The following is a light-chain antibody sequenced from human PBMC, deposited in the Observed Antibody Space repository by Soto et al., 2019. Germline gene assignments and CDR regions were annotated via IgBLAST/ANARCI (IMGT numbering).Light chain of an antibody. J-gene: IGLJ1*01. Sequence: QSALTQPPSASGSPGQSVTNSCTGISSDVGGYNYVSWYQHHPGKAPKLIIYEVYKRPSGVPDRFSGSKSGNTAALTVSGLQAEDEADYYCSSYVGTNSYVFGTGTKVTVL. CDR3: SSYVGTNSYV. CDR2: EVY. V-gene: IGLV2-8*01. CDR1: SSDVGGYNY.